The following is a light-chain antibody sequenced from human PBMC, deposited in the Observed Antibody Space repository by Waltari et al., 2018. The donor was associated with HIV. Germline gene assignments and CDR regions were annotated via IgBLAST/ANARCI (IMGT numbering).Light chain of an antibody. CDR2: EVN. V-gene: IGLV2-14*01. CDR3: SSYTTRNSVM. Sequence: QSALTQPASVSGSPGQSIILACTGASSAIRAYNYVSWYKQQPGKAPKLIIYEVNKRPSGVSNRFSGSKSGNTASLTISGLQAADDADYFCSSYTTRNSVMFGGGTKLTVL. J-gene: IGLJ3*02. CDR1: SSAIRAYNY.